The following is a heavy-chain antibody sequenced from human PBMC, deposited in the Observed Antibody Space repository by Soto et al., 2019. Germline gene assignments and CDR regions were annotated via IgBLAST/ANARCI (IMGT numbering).Heavy chain of an antibody. V-gene: IGHV3-21*01. Sequence: GGSLRLSCAASGFTFSSYSMNWVRQAPGKGLEWVSSISSSSSYIYYADSVKGRFTISRDNAKNSLYLQMNSLRAEDTAVYYCARDRELVYYYYVMDVWGQGTTVTVSS. J-gene: IGHJ6*02. CDR1: GFTFSSYS. CDR2: ISSSSSYI. D-gene: IGHD1-26*01. CDR3: ARDRELVYYYYVMDV.